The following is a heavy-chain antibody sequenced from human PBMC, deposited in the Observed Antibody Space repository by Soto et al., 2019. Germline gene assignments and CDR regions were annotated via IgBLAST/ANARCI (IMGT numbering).Heavy chain of an antibody. CDR2: IYYSGST. D-gene: IGHD3-22*01. CDR1: GGSVSSGSYY. V-gene: IGHV4-61*01. CDR3: ARGRYDTILHYYYYYGMDV. J-gene: IGHJ6*02. Sequence: SGTLSLTCTVSGGSVSSGSYYWSWIRQPPGKGLEWIGYIYYSGSTNYNPSLKSRVTISVDTSKNQFSLKLSSVTAADTAVYYCARGRYDTILHYYYYYGMDVWGQGTTVTVSS.